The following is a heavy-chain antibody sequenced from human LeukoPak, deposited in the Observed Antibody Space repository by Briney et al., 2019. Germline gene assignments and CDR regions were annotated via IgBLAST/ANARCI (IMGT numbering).Heavy chain of an antibody. V-gene: IGHV1-58*02. CDR2: IVVGSGNT. CDR1: GFTFTSSA. CDR3: AAAVITTDYYGMDV. Sequence: SVKVSCRASGFTFTSSAMQWVRQARGQRLEWIGWIVVGSGNTNYAQKFQERVTITRDMSTSTAYMELSSLRSEDTAVYYCAAAVITTDYYGMDVWGQGTTVTVSS. J-gene: IGHJ6*02. D-gene: IGHD1-14*01.